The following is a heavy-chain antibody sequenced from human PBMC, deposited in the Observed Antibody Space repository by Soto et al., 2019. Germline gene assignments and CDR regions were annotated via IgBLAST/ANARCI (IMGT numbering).Heavy chain of an antibody. CDR2: IYYSGST. Sequence: PSETLSLTCTVSGGSIGSGDYYWSWIRQPPGKGLEWIGYIYYSGSTYYNPSLKSRVTISVDTSKNQFSLKLSSVTAADTAVYYCARDSITGNKYYYYYGMDVWGQGTTVTVSS. CDR1: GGSIGSGDYY. J-gene: IGHJ6*02. D-gene: IGHD1-20*01. CDR3: ARDSITGNKYYYYYGMDV. V-gene: IGHV4-30-4*01.